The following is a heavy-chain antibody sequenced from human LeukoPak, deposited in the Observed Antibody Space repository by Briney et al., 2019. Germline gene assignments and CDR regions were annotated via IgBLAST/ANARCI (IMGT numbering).Heavy chain of an antibody. CDR2: FDPEDGET. CDR1: GYTLTELS. D-gene: IGHD5-12*01. CDR3: ATAADIVATIPFDY. Sequence: GASVKVSCTVSGYTLTELSMHWVRQAPGKGLEWMGGFDPEDGETIYAQKFQGRVTMTEDTSTDTAYMELSSLRSEDTAVYYCATAADIVATIPFDYWGQGTLVTVSS. J-gene: IGHJ4*02. V-gene: IGHV1-24*01.